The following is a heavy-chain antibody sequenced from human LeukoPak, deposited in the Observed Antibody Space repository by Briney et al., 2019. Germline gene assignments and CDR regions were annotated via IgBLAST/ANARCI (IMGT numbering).Heavy chain of an antibody. V-gene: IGHV3-66*01. Sequence: GGSLRLSCAVSGFTVSNNYITWVRQAPGKGLEWVSIIYSDGNTYYADSVKGRFSISRDNSKSTLYLQMNSLRAEDTAVYYCAKGVDSGGTCYSSIDCWGQGTLVTVSS. CDR3: AKGVDSGGTCYSSIDC. J-gene: IGHJ4*02. CDR1: GFTVSNNY. D-gene: IGHD2-15*01. CDR2: IYSDGNT.